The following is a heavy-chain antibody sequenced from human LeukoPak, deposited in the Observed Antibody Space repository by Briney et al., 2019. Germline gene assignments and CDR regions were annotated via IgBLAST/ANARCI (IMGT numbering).Heavy chain of an antibody. J-gene: IGHJ4*02. V-gene: IGHV1-2*02. CDR3: ARRLTERYRGYDYWFGY. CDR2: INPNSGGT. D-gene: IGHD5-12*01. CDR1: GYTFTGYY. Sequence: ASVKVSCKASGYTFTGYYIHWVRQAPGQGLEWMGWINPNSGGTNYAQKFQGRVTMTRDTSISTAYMELSRLRSDDTAVYYCARRLTERYRGYDYWFGYWGQGTLVTVSS.